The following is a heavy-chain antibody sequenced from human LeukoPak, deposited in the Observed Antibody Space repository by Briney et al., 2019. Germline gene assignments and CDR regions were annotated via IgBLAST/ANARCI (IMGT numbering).Heavy chain of an antibody. CDR1: GFTFSSYW. Sequence: GGSLRLSCAASGFTFSSYWMSWVHQAPGKGLEWVANIKQDGSEKYYVDSVKGRFTISRDNAKNSLYLQMNSLRAEDTAVYYCARDSSNQQYYYYYYGMDVWGQGTTVTVSS. J-gene: IGHJ6*02. CDR2: IKQDGSEK. CDR3: ARDSSNQQYYYYYYGMDV. V-gene: IGHV3-7*01. D-gene: IGHD6-6*01.